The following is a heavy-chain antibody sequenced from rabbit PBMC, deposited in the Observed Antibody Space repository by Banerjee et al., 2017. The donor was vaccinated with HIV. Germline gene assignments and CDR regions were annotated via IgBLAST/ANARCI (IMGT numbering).Heavy chain of an antibody. Sequence: QQLVESGGGLVKPGASLTLTCKASGFSFSSSHYMCWVRQAPGKGLEWIACIYAGNDGNTYYANWAKGRFTVSKTSSTTVTLQMTSLTAADTATYFCASAGYGGYGLDYFNLWGPGTLVTVS. J-gene: IGHJ4*01. CDR3: ASAGYGGYGLDYFNL. D-gene: IGHD6-1*01. V-gene: IGHV1S40*01. CDR1: GFSFSSSHY. CDR2: IYAGNDGNT.